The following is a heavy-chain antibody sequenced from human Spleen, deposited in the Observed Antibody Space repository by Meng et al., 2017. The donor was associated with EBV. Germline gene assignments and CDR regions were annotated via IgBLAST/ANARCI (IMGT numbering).Heavy chain of an antibody. CDR3: ARVGGGEVASFDY. Sequence: GRTGAAVKKPGCSVTVSGKASGGSFSVYGIAWGRQAPGHGLECMGEIIPIYGTTDYSPRFRGRFVLTADESTNIAYMESGSEGSEDTAVNYCARVGGGEVASFDYWGQGTLVTVSS. V-gene: IGHV1-69*01. J-gene: IGHJ4*02. CDR2: IIPIYGTT. D-gene: IGHD3-16*01. CDR1: GGSFSVYG.